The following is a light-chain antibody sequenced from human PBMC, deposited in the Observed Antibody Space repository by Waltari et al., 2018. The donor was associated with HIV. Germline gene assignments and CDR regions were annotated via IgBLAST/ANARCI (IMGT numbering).Light chain of an antibody. CDR2: SAS. CDR3: HQSYNNPFT. CDR1: QHINNY. Sequence: DIQMTQSPSYLSASVGDRVTLTCRASQHINNYVSWYQQKPGKAPKLLMYSASSLQSAVPPRFSGSGYGTDFTLTISNLQPDDFGTYYCHQSYNNPFTFGVGTKVDI. V-gene: IGKV1-39*01. J-gene: IGKJ4*01.